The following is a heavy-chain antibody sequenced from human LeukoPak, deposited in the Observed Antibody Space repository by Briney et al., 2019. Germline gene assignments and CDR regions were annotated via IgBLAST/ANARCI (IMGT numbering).Heavy chain of an antibody. CDR2: INHSGST. CDR3: ARSRGGPYYYDSSTNLLDY. J-gene: IGHJ4*02. D-gene: IGHD3-22*01. V-gene: IGHV4-34*01. CDR1: GGCSSGYY. Sequence: SETLSLTCAVYGGCSSGYYWSWIRHPPGKWLECIGEINHSGSTNHNPSLMSLVTISVDTSKNQISLKLSSVTAADTAVYYCARSRGGPYYYDSSTNLLDYWGQGTLVSVSS.